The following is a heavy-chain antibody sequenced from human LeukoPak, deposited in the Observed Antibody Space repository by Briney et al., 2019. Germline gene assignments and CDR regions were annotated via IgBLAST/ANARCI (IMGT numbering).Heavy chain of an antibody. D-gene: IGHD2-21*02. V-gene: IGHV3-49*04. J-gene: IGHJ3*02. Sequence: PGGSLRLSCAASGFTFSSYSMNWVRQAPGKGLEWVGFIRSKAYGGTTEYAASVKGRFTISRDESKSIAYLQMNSLKTEDTAVYYCTRDETALLDAFDIWGQGTMVTVSS. CDR3: TRDETALLDAFDI. CDR2: IRSKAYGGTT. CDR1: GFTFSSYS.